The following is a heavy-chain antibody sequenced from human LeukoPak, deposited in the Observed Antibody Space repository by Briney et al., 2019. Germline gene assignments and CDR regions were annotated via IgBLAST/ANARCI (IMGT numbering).Heavy chain of an antibody. V-gene: IGHV4-59*01. CDR1: GGSISSYY. CDR2: ISYIGST. CDR3: ARIGRGCSSGWAIDY. D-gene: IGHD6-19*01. J-gene: IGHJ4*02. Sequence: SETLSLTCSVSGGSISSYYWTWIRQPPGKGLEWIGYISYIGSTNYNPSLKSRVTISVDTSNNQFSLKLSSVSAADTAVYYCARIGRGCSSGWAIDYWGQGTLVTVSS.